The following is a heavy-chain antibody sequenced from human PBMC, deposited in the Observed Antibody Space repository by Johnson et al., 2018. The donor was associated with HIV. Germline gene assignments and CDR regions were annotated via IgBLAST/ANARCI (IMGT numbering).Heavy chain of an antibody. CDR1: GFTVRSNY. CDR3: AKDARTRWELEPDAFDI. CDR2: ISVSGDST. Sequence: VQLVESGGGLVQPGGSLRLSCVASGFTVRSNYMSWVRQAPGKGLEWVSTISVSGDSTYYADSVKGRFTISREKSKKTLYLQMNSLRAEDTAVYYCAKDARTRWELEPDAFDIWGQGTMVTVSS. V-gene: IGHV3-23*04. J-gene: IGHJ3*02. D-gene: IGHD1-26*01.